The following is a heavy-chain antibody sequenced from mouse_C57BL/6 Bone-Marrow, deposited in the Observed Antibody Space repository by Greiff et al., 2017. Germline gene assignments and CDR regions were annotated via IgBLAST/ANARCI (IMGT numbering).Heavy chain of an antibody. V-gene: IGHV1-15*01. CDR2: IDPETGGT. CDR3: TRGKAWFAY. J-gene: IGHJ3*01. Sequence: VQLQQSGAELVRPGASVTLSCKASGYTFTDYEMHWVKQTPVHGLEWIGAIDPETGGTAYNQKFKGKDILTADKSSSTAYMELRSLTSEDSAVYYCTRGKAWFAYWGQGTLVTVSA. CDR1: GYTFTDYE.